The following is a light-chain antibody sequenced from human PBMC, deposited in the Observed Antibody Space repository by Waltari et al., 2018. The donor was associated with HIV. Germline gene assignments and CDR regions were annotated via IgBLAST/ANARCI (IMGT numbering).Light chain of an antibody. CDR2: GAS. Sequence: EIVLPQSPGTLSLSPGERATLACRASQSFSSSYLAWYQQKPGQAPRLLIYGASSRATGIPDRFSGSGSGTDFTLTISRLEPEDCAVYYCQQYGSSPRSFGQGTKLEIK. J-gene: IGKJ2*03. CDR1: QSFSSSY. CDR3: QQYGSSPRS. V-gene: IGKV3-20*01.